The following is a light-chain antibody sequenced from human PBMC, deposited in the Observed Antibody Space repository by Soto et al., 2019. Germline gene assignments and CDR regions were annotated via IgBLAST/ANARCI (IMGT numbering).Light chain of an antibody. Sequence: DIQLTQSPSFLSASVGDRVTITCRASQGISSYLAWYQQKPGKAPNLLIYAASTFQSGVPSRFSGSESGTEYTLTISSLQPEDSATYYCQQLNNYPLTFGGGTKVEIK. CDR3: QQLNNYPLT. J-gene: IGKJ4*01. CDR2: AAS. V-gene: IGKV1-9*01. CDR1: QGISSY.